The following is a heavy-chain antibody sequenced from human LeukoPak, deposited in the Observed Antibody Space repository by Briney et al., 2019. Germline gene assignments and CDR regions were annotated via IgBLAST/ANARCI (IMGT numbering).Heavy chain of an antibody. CDR2: SSYTGKT. V-gene: IGHV4-39*01. J-gene: IGHJ3*01. CDR1: GGSISSSSSH. CDR3: ARVGHDFYGSGSSAVHL. D-gene: IGHD3-10*01. Sequence: SETLSLSCSVSGGSISSSSSHWGWIRQPPGKGLEWIGSSSYTGKTYCNPSLLSRVSISVDTVNNQFSLKVTSVSAGDTAVYYCARVGHDFYGSGSSAVHLWGQGTRVTVSP.